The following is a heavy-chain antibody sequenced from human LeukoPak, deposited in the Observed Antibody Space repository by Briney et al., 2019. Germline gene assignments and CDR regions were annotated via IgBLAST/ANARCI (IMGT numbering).Heavy chain of an antibody. CDR1: GYTFTGYY. V-gene: IGHV1-2*06. J-gene: IGHJ4*02. CDR3: AGEGSGYDKTFDY. D-gene: IGHD5-12*01. CDR2: INPNSGGT. Sequence: ASVKVSCKASGYTFTGYYMHWVRQAPGQGLEWMGRINPNSGGTNYAQKFQGRVTMTRDPSISTAYMELSRLRSDDTAVYYCAGEGSGYDKTFDYWGQGTLVTVSS.